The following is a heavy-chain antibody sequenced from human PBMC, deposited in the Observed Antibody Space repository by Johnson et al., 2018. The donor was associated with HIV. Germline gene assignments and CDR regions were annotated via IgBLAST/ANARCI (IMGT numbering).Heavy chain of an antibody. CDR2: IYSGGST. Sequence: VLLVESGGGLIQPGGSLRLSCAASGFTVSSNYMSWVRQAPGKGLEWVSVIYSGGSTYYADSVKGRFTISRDNSKNTLYLQMNSLRAEDTAVYYCAKQGGSRLHLWVDAFDIWGQGTMVTVSS. D-gene: IGHD3-10*01. CDR1: GFTVSSNY. V-gene: IGHV3-53*01. J-gene: IGHJ3*02. CDR3: AKQGGSRLHLWVDAFDI.